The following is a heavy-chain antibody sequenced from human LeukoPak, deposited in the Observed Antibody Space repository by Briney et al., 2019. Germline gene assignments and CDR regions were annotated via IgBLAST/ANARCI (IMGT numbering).Heavy chain of an antibody. J-gene: IGHJ3*02. CDR3: ARDLRLGYYDSSGWNAFDI. CDR2: IYYSGST. D-gene: IGHD3-22*01. CDR1: GGSISSYY. V-gene: IGHV4-59*01. Sequence: SETQSLTCTVSGGSISSYYWSWNRQPPGKGLEWIGYIYYSGSTNYNPSLKSRVTISVDTSKNQFSLKLSSVTAADTAVYYCARDLRLGYYDSSGWNAFDIWGQGTMVTVSS.